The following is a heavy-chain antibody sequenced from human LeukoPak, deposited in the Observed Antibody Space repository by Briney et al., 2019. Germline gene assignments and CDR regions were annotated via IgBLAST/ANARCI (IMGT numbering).Heavy chain of an antibody. D-gene: IGHD1-26*01. V-gene: IGHV1-69*04. Sequence: ASVKVSCKASGGTFSSYAISWVRQAPGQGLEWMGRIIPILGIANYAQKFQGRVTITADKSTSTAYMELSSLRSKDTAVYYCARTSGSYNDYWGQGTLVTVSS. CDR3: ARTSGSYNDY. CDR2: IIPILGIA. J-gene: IGHJ4*02. CDR1: GGTFSSYA.